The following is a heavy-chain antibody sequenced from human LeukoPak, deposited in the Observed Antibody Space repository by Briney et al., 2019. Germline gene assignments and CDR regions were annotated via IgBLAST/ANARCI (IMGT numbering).Heavy chain of an antibody. CDR1: GFTFSSYA. V-gene: IGHV3-23*01. Sequence: PGGSLRLSCAASGFTFSSYAMSWVRQAPGKGLEWVSAISGSGGSTYYADSVKGRFTISRDNSKNTLYLQMNSLRAEDTAVYYCAKPRGIHGDSRYYFDYWGQGTLVTVSS. D-gene: IGHD4-17*01. CDR3: AKPRGIHGDSRYYFDY. CDR2: ISGSGGST. J-gene: IGHJ4*02.